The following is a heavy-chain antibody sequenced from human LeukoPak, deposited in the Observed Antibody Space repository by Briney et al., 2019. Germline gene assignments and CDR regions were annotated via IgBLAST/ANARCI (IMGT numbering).Heavy chain of an antibody. Sequence: GGSLRLSCAASGFTFSSYSMSWVRQAPGKGLEWVSSITGSGSSTSSADSVKGRFAISRDNTKNRLYLQMNSLRAEDTAVYYCAKDLRPYNSGADDYWGQGTLVTVSS. D-gene: IGHD5-18*01. CDR3: AKDLRPYNSGADDY. CDR1: GFTFSSYS. V-gene: IGHV3-23*01. CDR2: ITGSGSST. J-gene: IGHJ4*02.